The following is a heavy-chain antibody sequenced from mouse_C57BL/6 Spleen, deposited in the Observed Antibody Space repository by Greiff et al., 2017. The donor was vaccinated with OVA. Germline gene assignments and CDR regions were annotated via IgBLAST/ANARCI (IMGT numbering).Heavy chain of an antibody. Sequence: QVQLQQSGPELVKPGASVKISCKASGYAFSSSWMNWVKQRPGQGLEWIGRIYPGDGDTNYNGKFKGKATLTADKSSITADMQLSSLTSEDSAVYCCAREGDYDYDVELAYWGQGTLGTVSA. D-gene: IGHD2-4*01. CDR3: AREGDYDYDVELAY. V-gene: IGHV1-82*01. J-gene: IGHJ3*01. CDR2: IYPGDGDT. CDR1: GYAFSSSW.